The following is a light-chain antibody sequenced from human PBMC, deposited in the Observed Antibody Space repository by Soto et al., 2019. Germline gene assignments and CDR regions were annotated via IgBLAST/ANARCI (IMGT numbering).Light chain of an antibody. J-gene: IGKJ4*01. V-gene: IGKV3-20*01. Sequence: EIVFTQSPGTLSLSPGERATLSCRASQSVTSSYLAWYQQKPGQAPRLLIYAASSRATGIPDRFSGSGSGTDFTLTISRLEPEDFAVYYCQQYGYSATFGGGTKVDIK. CDR1: QSVTSSY. CDR2: AAS. CDR3: QQYGYSAT.